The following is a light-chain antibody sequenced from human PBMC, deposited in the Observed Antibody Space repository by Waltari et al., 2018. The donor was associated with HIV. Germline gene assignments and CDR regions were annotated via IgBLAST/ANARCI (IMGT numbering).Light chain of an antibody. CDR1: RSLVYSDGNTY. CDR2: KIS. CDR3: MQGSHLYT. V-gene: IGKV2-30*01. Sequence: VVMTQSPLSLPVALGQPASISCSSSRSLVYSDGNTYLNWFHQRPGQSPRRLIYKISNRDSGVPDRFSGSGSGTDFTLKISRVEAEDVGIYYCMQGSHLYTFGQGTKLEIK. J-gene: IGKJ2*01.